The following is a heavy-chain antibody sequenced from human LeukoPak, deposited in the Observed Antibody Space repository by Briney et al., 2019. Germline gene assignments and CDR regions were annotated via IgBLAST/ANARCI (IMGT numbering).Heavy chain of an antibody. CDR2: XYPGDSGT. D-gene: IGHD5-18*01. CDR3: ARLAEYSYGSNWFDP. V-gene: IGHV5-51*01. Sequence: LEWXXIXYPGDSGTRYSPSFQGQVTISADKSISTAYLQWSSLKASDTAMYYCARLAEYSYGSNWFDPWGQGTLVTVSS. J-gene: IGHJ5*02.